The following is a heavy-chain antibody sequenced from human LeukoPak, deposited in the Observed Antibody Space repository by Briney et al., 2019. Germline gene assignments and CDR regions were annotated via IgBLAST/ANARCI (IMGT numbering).Heavy chain of an antibody. CDR3: ASVTGSTAEDAFDI. V-gene: IGHV4-4*08. D-gene: IGHD2-2*01. CDR1: GGSISSYY. J-gene: IGHJ3*02. Sequence: SETLSLTCTVSGGSISSYYWSWIRQPPGKGLEWIGYIYTSGSTNYNPSLKSRVTMSVDTSKNQFSLKLSSVTAADTAVYYCASVTGSTAEDAFDIWGQGTMVTVSS. CDR2: IYTSGST.